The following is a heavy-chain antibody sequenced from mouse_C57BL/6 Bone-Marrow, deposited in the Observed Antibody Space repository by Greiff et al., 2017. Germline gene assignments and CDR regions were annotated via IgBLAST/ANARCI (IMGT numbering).Heavy chain of an antibody. D-gene: IGHD2-3*01. CDR3: ARGGWLLGGFDY. Sequence: VQLQESGAELVRPGTSVKVSCKASGYAFTNYLIEWVKQRPGQGLEWIGVINPGSGGTNYNEKFKGKATLTADKSSSTAYMQLSSLTSEDSAVYVCARGGWLLGGFDYWGQGTTLTVSS. J-gene: IGHJ2*01. CDR1: GYAFTNYL. CDR2: INPGSGGT. V-gene: IGHV1-54*01.